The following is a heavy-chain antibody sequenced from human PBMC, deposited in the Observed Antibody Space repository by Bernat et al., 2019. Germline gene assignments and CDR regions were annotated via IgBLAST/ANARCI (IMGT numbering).Heavy chain of an antibody. CDR2: ISGPVGTT. Sequence: DVQLLESGGDLVQPGGSLRLSCAASGFTFSNYAMSWVRQAPGEGLEWVSTISGPVGTTYYADSAQGRFTISRDNSMNTLYLQMNSLRAEDTAVYYCIKGRGGTPEQGGQSYGMDVWGQGTTVTVSS. CDR3: IKGRGGTPEQGGQSYGMDV. D-gene: IGHD1-14*01. CDR1: GFTFSNYA. V-gene: IGHV3-23*01. J-gene: IGHJ6*02.